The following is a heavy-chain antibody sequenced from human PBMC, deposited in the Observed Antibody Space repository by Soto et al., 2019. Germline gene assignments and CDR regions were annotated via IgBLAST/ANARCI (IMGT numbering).Heavy chain of an antibody. J-gene: IGHJ4*02. Sequence: GASVKVSCKASGGTFSSYAISWVRQAPGQGLKWMGGIIPIFGTANYAQKFQGRVTITADESTSTAYMELSSLRSEDTAVYYCARALLGPYYYDRSGYDFYNCGQGTLLTV. CDR2: IIPIFGTA. CDR3: ARALLGPYYYDRSGYDFYN. CDR1: GGTFSSYA. D-gene: IGHD3-22*01. V-gene: IGHV1-69*13.